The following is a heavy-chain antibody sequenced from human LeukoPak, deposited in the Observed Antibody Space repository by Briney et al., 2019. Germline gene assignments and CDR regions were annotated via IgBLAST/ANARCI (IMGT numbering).Heavy chain of an antibody. V-gene: IGHV7-4-1*02. J-gene: IGHJ4*02. Sequence: XTXXXXXMXXVRQAPGQGXEXXGWINTNTGNPTYXQGFTGLFVFSLDTSXXTAYLQISSLKAEDTAVYYCAXXXXXXXXXGXDYWGQGXXVTVSS. CDR1: XTXXXXX. CDR3: AXXXXXXXXXGXDY. CDR2: INTNTGNP.